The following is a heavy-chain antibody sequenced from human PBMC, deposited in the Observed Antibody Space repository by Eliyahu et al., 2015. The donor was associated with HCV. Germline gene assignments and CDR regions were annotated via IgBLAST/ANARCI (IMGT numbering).Heavy chain of an antibody. D-gene: IGHD1-26*01. Sequence: QVHLVESGGGLVKPGGSLRXSCAGSGFTFTDHYMXWIRQAPGKGLEWVSHISRGGSDIYYEDSVKGRFTIFRDNARNSLFLQMESLRAEDTAVYYCARVARWDLPGYFDSWGQGTLVTVSS. CDR3: ARVARWDLPGYFDS. CDR1: GFTFTDHY. CDR2: ISRGGSDI. J-gene: IGHJ4*02. V-gene: IGHV3-11*04.